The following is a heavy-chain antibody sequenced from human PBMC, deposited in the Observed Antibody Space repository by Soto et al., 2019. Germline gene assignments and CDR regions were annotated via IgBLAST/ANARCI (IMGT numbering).Heavy chain of an antibody. J-gene: IGHJ4*02. D-gene: IGHD3-22*01. V-gene: IGHV1-69*01. CDR2: IIPVFQTA. CDR1: GGLFSSYR. Sequence: HEQLGQSGAEVKKTGSSVKVSCKASGGLFSSYRSSLVRQVPGQGLEWMGGIIPVFQTAYYTQRFQGRVTVTADGYTNTASMELGSRRFEDTATSSCSRGRSGYTWFNEFWGQGTLVTVSS. CDR3: SRGRSGYTWFNEF.